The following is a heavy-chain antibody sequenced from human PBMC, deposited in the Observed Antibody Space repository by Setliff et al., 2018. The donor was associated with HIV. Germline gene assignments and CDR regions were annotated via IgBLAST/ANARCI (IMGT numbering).Heavy chain of an antibody. D-gene: IGHD3-10*01. CDR3: ARVRHRGYYYGSGSFDY. CDR1: GFTFSSYG. CDR2: IRYDGTYK. V-gene: IGHV3-30*02. Sequence: HPGGSLRLSCAASGFTFSSYGMHWVRQAPGKGLEWVAFIRYDGTYKYYADSLKGRFTISRDNAKNSLYLQMNSLRAEDTAVYYCARVRHRGYYYGSGSFDYWGLGTLVTVSS. J-gene: IGHJ4*02.